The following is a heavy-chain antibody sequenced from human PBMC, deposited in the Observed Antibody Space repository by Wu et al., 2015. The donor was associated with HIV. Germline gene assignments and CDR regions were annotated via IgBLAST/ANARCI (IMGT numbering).Heavy chain of an antibody. J-gene: IGHJ3*02. CDR3: ASSALYYDYVWGSYRNAFDI. V-gene: IGHV1-2*02. CDR2: INPNSGGT. Sequence: QVQLVQSGAEVKKPGASVKVSCKASGYTFTGYYMHWVRQAPGQGLEWMGWINPNSGGTNYAQKFQGRVTMTRDTSISTAYMELSRLRSDDTAVYYCASSALYYDYVWGSYRNAFDIWGQGTMVTVSS. CDR1: GYTFTGYY. D-gene: IGHD3-16*02.